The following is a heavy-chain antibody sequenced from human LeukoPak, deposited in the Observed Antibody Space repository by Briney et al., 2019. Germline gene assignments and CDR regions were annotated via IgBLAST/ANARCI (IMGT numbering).Heavy chain of an antibody. CDR3: AASLPNIVVVPATKGPFGY. Sequence: PGGSLRLSCAASGFIFSSNYMSWVRQAPGKGLEWVSGVSGSGGNIHHADSGKGRFTISRDNSKNTLYLQMNSLRAEDTAVYYCAASLPNIVVVPATKGPFGYWGQGALVTVSS. CDR1: GFIFSSNY. D-gene: IGHD2-2*01. CDR2: VSGSGGNI. V-gene: IGHV3-23*01. J-gene: IGHJ4*02.